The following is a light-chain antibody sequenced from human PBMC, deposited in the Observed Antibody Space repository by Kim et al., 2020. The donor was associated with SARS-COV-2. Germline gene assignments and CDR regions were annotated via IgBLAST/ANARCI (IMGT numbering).Light chain of an antibody. CDR3: QQYGASPPNT. CDR1: QTISTSY. Sequence: SPSEGGTLYCRASQTISTSYLAWYQQKPGQAPRLLIYGASSRATGIPDRFSGSGSGTEFTLTINGMEPEDVAVYYCQQYGASPPNTFGQGTKLEIK. V-gene: IGKV3-20*01. J-gene: IGKJ2*01. CDR2: GAS.